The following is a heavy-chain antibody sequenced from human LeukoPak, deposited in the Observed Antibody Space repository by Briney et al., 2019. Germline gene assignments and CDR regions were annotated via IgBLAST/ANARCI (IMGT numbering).Heavy chain of an antibody. CDR3: ARVGYTYGLDY. Sequence: PGGSLRLSCAASGFTFSNYAMHWVRQAPGKGLEWVAVISYDGSYKYYGDSVKGRFTISRDNSKNTLYLQMNSLRAEDTAVYYCARVGYTYGLDYWGQGTLVTVSS. D-gene: IGHD5-18*01. CDR1: GFTFSNYA. J-gene: IGHJ4*02. CDR2: ISYDGSYK. V-gene: IGHV3-30-3*01.